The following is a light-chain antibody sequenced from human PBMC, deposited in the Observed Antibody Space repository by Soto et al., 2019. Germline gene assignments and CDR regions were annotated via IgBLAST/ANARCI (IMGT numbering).Light chain of an antibody. Sequence: QSVLTQPASMSGSPGQSITISCTGTSREVGGYNYVSWYQQHQGKAPKLMIYDVSNRPSGVSNRFSGSKSGNTASLTISGLQAEDEADYYCSSYTSSSTLYVFGTGTKVTVL. V-gene: IGLV2-14*01. CDR3: SSYTSSSTLYV. CDR1: SREVGGYNY. CDR2: DVS. J-gene: IGLJ1*01.